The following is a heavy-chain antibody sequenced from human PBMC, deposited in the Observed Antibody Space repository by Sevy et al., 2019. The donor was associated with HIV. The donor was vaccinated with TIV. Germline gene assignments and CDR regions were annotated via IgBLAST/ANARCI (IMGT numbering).Heavy chain of an antibody. CDR1: GFTFSNAW. CDR3: TSGSRLRFPEFDY. V-gene: IGHV3-15*01. Sequence: GGSLRLSCAASGFTFSNAWMSWVRQAPGKGLEWVGRIKSKTDGGTTDDAAPVKGRFTISRDDSKNTLYLQMNSLKTEDTAVYYCTSGSRLRFPEFDYWGQGTLVTVSS. CDR2: IKSKTDGGTT. D-gene: IGHD5-12*01. J-gene: IGHJ4*02.